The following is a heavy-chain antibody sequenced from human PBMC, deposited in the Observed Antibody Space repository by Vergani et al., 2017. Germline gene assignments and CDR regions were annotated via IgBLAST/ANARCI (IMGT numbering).Heavy chain of an antibody. CDR2: IYHTGST. J-gene: IGHJ4*02. Sequence: QVQLQQSGPGLVKPSETLSLTCSVSGYSISSGYYWGWVRQSPGKGLEWIASIYHTGSTHYNPSLESRVTISVDTSKNQFSLNVTSVSAADTAVYYCARFHYDVFTVSASYFDYWGQGTLVTVSS. D-gene: IGHD3-9*01. V-gene: IGHV4-38-2*02. CDR3: ARFHYDVFTVSASYFDY. CDR1: GYSISSGYY.